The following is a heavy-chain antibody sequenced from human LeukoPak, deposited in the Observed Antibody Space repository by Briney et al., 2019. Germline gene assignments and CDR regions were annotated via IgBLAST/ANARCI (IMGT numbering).Heavy chain of an antibody. CDR1: GYTFTSYG. V-gene: IGHV1-18*01. CDR3: ARKISDYVWGSYRYTNHYGMDV. Sequence: GASVKVSCKASGYTFTSYGISWVRQAPGQGLEWMGWISAYNGNTNYAQKLQGRVTMTTDTSTSTAYMELRSLRSDDTAVYYCARKISDYVWGSYRYTNHYGMDVWGLGTTVTVSS. D-gene: IGHD3-16*02. J-gene: IGHJ6*02. CDR2: ISAYNGNT.